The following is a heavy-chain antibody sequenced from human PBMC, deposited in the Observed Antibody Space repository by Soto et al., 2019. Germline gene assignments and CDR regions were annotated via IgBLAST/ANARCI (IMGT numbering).Heavy chain of an antibody. J-gene: IGHJ4*02. D-gene: IGHD2-15*01. CDR1: GGSVNSTNYY. V-gene: IGHV4-39*01. CDR2: IYNSATT. Sequence: QLQLQESGPGLVKPSETLSLTCTVSGGSVNSTNYYWGWIRQPPGKGLEWIGSIYNSATTYYNPSLKSRVTISVDTPKNLFSLNLNAVTAADTAMYYCGRVVIAASAHPDFDYWGQGTLVTVSS. CDR3: GRVVIAASAHPDFDY.